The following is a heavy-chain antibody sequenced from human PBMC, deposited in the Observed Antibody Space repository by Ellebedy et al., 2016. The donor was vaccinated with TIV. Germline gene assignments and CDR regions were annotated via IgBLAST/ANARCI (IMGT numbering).Heavy chain of an antibody. D-gene: IGHD6-19*01. CDR3: ARGDGYSSGWSLYQNFDY. CDR2: ISAYNGNT. CDR1: GYTFTSYG. Sequence: ASVKVSXXASGYTFTSYGISWVRQAPGQGLEWMGWISAYNGNTNYAQKLQGRVTITADESTSTAYMELSSLRSEDTAVYYCARGDGYSSGWSLYQNFDYWGQGTLVTASS. J-gene: IGHJ4*02. V-gene: IGHV1-18*04.